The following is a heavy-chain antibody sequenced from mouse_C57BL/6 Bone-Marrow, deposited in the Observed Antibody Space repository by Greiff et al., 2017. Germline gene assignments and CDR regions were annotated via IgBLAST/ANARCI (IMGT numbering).Heavy chain of an antibody. V-gene: IGHV1-59*01. CDR3: ARKGYFLDY. CDR1: GYTFTSYW. CDR2: IDPSDSYT. Sequence: QVQLQQPGAELVRPGTSVKLSCKASGYTFTSYWMHWVKQRPGQGLEWIGGIDPSDSYTNYNQKFKGKATLTVDTSSSTAYMQLSSLTSEDSAVYYCARKGYFLDYWGQGTTLTGSS. D-gene: IGHD3-2*02. J-gene: IGHJ2*01.